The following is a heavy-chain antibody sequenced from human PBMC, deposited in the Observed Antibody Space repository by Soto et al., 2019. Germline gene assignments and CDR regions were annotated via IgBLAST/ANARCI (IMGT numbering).Heavy chain of an antibody. D-gene: IGHD3-22*01. V-gene: IGHV4-59*01. CDR3: ARASSGPYYDRSAYRFDY. CDR2: IYYSGST. CDR1: GGSISNYY. J-gene: IGHJ4*02. Sequence: SETLSLTCTVSGGSISNYYWSWLRQPPGKGLEWIGYIYYSGSTNYNPSLKSRVTISVDTSKNQFSLKLSSVTAADTAVYYCARASSGPYYDRSAYRFDYWGQGTLVTVSS.